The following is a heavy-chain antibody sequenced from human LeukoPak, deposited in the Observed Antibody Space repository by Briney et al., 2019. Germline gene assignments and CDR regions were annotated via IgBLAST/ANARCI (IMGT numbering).Heavy chain of an antibody. D-gene: IGHD3-3*01. Sequence: GGSLRLSCAASGFTFSTYSMNWVRQAPGKGLEWVSSISSSSSYIYYADSVKGRFTISRDNAKNSLYLQMNSLRAEDTAVYYCASYYDFWSGYYHIDYWGQGTLVTVSS. CDR3: ASYYDFWSGYYHIDY. J-gene: IGHJ4*02. CDR1: GFTFSTYS. CDR2: ISSSSSYI. V-gene: IGHV3-21*01.